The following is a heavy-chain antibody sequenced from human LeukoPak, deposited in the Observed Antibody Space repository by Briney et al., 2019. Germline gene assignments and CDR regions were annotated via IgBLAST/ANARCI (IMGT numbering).Heavy chain of an antibody. D-gene: IGHD3-3*01. CDR3: AKSGFSAPYDFWSGYNNWFDP. J-gene: IGHJ5*02. CDR1: GFTFGDYA. CDR2: ISWNSGSI. V-gene: IGHV3-9*03. Sequence: GGSLRLSCAASGFTFGDYAMHWVRQAPGKGLEWVSGISWNSGSIGSADSVKGRFTISRDNAKNSLYLQMNSLRAGDMAFYYCAKSGFSAPYDFWSGYNNWFDPWGQGTLVTVSS.